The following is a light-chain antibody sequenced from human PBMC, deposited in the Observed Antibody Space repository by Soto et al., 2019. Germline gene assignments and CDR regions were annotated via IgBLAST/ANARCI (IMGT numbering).Light chain of an antibody. CDR3: QQSYSTPIS. CDR2: TAS. CDR1: QSISSH. Sequence: DIQMTQSPSPLSASVGDTVTITCRASQSISSHLNWYQQKPGKAPNLLMYTASNLQSGVPSRFSGSGSGTDFTLTISSLQPEDFATYYCQQSYSTPISFGQGTRLEIK. V-gene: IGKV1-39*01. J-gene: IGKJ5*01.